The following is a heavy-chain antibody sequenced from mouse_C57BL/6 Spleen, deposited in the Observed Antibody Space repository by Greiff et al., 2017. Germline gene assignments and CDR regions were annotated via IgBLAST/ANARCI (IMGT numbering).Heavy chain of an antibody. V-gene: IGHV1-69*01. CDR2: IDPSDSYT. CDR1: GYTFTSYW. CDR3: ARFSYYFDY. Sequence: VQLQQPGAELVMPGASVKLSCKASGYTFTSYWMHWVKQRPGQGLEWIGEIDPSDSYTNYNQKFKGKSTFTVDKSSSTAYMQLSSLTSEDSAVYYCARFSYYFDYWGQGTTLTVSS. J-gene: IGHJ2*01.